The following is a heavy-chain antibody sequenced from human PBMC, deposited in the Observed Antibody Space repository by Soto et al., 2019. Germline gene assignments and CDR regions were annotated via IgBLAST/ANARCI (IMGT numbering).Heavy chain of an antibody. J-gene: IGHJ2*01. D-gene: IGHD2-15*01. CDR3: ARLKKDIVVVVAAGKKLWYFDL. V-gene: IGHV4-34*01. Sequence: QVQLQQWGAGLLKPSETLSLTCAVYGGSFSGYYWSWIRQPPGKGLEWIGEINHSGSTNYNPSLKGRVTISVDTSKNQFSLKLSSVTAADTAVYYCARLKKDIVVVVAAGKKLWYFDLWGRGTLVTVSS. CDR1: GGSFSGYY. CDR2: INHSGST.